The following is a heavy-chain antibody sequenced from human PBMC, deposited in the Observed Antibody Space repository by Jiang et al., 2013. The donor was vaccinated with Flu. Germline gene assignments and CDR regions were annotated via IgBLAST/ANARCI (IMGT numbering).Heavy chain of an antibody. D-gene: IGHD3-22*01. Sequence: KGRFTISRDNSKNTLYLQMNSLRAEDTAVYYCARDLRYYYDSSGYYAYDYWGQGTLVTVSS. J-gene: IGHJ4*02. V-gene: IGHV3-30*01. CDR3: ARDLRYYYDSSGYYAYDY.